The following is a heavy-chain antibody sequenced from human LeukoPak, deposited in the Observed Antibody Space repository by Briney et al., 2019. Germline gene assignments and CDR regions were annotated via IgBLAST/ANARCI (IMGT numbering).Heavy chain of an antibody. Sequence: GGSLRLSCAASGFTFRNYWMHWVRQAPGKGLVWVSRINSDGGSTNYADSVKGRFNISRDNAKNSLYLQMHSLRAEDTALYYCARGRDGYYYFDYWGQGTLVTVSS. CDR2: INSDGGST. J-gene: IGHJ4*02. D-gene: IGHD5-24*01. V-gene: IGHV3-74*01. CDR3: ARGRDGYYYFDY. CDR1: GFTFRNYW.